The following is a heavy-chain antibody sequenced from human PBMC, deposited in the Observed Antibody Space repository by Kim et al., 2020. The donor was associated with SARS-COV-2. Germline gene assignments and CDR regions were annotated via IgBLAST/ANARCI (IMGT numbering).Heavy chain of an antibody. Sequence: SETLSLTCTVSSGSIINYYWSWIRQPPGKGLEWIGYIYYSGSTNYNPSLKSRVTISVDTSKNQFSLKLTSVTAADTAVYYCARMGSSGWFESAFDIWGQGTMVTVSS. D-gene: IGHD6-19*01. CDR3: ARMGSSGWFESAFDI. CDR1: SGSIINYY. J-gene: IGHJ3*02. CDR2: IYYSGST. V-gene: IGHV4-59*01.